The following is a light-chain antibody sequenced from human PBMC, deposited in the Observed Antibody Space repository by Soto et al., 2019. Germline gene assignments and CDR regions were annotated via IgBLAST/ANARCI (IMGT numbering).Light chain of an antibody. Sequence: EIVMTQSPGTLSVSPGERATLSFRASQSINNYLAWYQQKPGQAPRLLIYDASSRATGIPDRFSGGGSGTDFTLTISRLEPEDFAVYYCQQFSSYPLTFGGGTKVDI. CDR3: QQFSSYPLT. J-gene: IGKJ4*01. CDR1: QSINNY. CDR2: DAS. V-gene: IGKV3-20*01.